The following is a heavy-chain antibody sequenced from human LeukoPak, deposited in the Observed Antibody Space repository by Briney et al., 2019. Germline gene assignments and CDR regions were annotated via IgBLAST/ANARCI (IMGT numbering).Heavy chain of an antibody. CDR1: GFTVSSDY. Sequence: PGGSLRLSCAASGFTVSSDYMSWVRQAPGKGLEWVSVIYSGGSTYYADSVKGRFTISRDNSKNTPYLQMNSLRGEDTAVYYCARDPDYGDSEYYFDYWGQGTLVTVSS. D-gene: IGHD4-17*01. CDR2: IYSGGST. V-gene: IGHV3-53*01. CDR3: ARDPDYGDSEYYFDY. J-gene: IGHJ4*02.